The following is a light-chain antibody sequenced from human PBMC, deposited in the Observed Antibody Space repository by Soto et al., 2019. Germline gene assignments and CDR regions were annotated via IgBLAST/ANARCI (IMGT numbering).Light chain of an antibody. Sequence: EIVMTQSPATLSVSPGERATLSCRASHSVSSNLAWYQQKPGQAPRLLIYGASTRATGIPARFSGSGSGTEFTLTISSLQSEDFAVYYCQQYNNWPSTWTFGQGTKVDIK. J-gene: IGKJ1*01. CDR1: HSVSSN. V-gene: IGKV3-15*01. CDR3: QQYNNWPSTWT. CDR2: GAS.